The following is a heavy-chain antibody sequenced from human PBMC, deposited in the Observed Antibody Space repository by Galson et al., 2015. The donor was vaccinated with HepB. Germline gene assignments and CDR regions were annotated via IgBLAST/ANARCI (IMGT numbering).Heavy chain of an antibody. CDR2: INPNTGGT. Sequence: SVKVSCKASGYTFTGYYIHWLRQAPGQGLEWMGRINPNTGGTKYAQKFQGRFTMTRDTSISTAYLELSRLRSDHTAVYYCAKIDYYAFLARHSWCQGTRVTVS. J-gene: IGHJ4*02. CDR1: GYTFTGYY. CDR3: AKIDYYAFLARHS. V-gene: IGHV1-2*06. D-gene: IGHD3-10*01.